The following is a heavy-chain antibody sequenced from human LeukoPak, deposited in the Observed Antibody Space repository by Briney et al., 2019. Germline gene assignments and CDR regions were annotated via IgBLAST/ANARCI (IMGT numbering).Heavy chain of an antibody. J-gene: IGHJ4*02. CDR3: AKGARIAAAGTPFDY. CDR1: GFTFDDYA. Sequence: PGGSLRLSCAASGFTFDDYAMHWVRQAPRKGLEWVSLISWDGGSTYYADSVKGRFTISRDNSKNSLYLQMNSLRAEDTALYYCAKGARIAAAGTPFDYWGQGTLVTVSS. D-gene: IGHD6-13*01. V-gene: IGHV3-43D*03. CDR2: ISWDGGST.